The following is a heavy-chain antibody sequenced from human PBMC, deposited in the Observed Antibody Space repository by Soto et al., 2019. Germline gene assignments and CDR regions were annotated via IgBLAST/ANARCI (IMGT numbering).Heavy chain of an antibody. V-gene: IGHV1-69*06. J-gene: IGHJ6*02. CDR1: GGTFSSYA. Sequence: QVQLVQSGAEVKKPGSSVKVSCKASGGTFSSYAISWVRQAPGQGLEWMGGVIPIFGTANYAQKFQGRVTITADKAPSTAYRELSSLRSEDTTVYYCSRYDRYSGSFQTYYYGMDVWGQGTTVTVSS. CDR2: VIPIFGTA. CDR3: SRYDRYSGSFQTYYYGMDV. D-gene: IGHD1-26*01.